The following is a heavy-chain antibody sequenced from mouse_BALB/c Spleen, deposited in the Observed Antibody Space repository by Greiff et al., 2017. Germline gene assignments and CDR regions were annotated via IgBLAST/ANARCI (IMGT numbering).Heavy chain of an antibody. J-gene: IGHJ2*01. V-gene: IGHV5-6*01. CDR1: GFTFSSYG. CDR3: ARKLPYFDY. Sequence: EVKLMESGGDLVKPGGSLKLSCAASGFTFSSYGMSWVRQTPDKRLEWVATISSGGSYTYYPDSVKGRFTISRDNAKNTLYLQMSSLKSEDTAMYYCARKLPYFDYWGQGTTLTVSS. D-gene: IGHD4-1*01. CDR2: ISSGGSYT.